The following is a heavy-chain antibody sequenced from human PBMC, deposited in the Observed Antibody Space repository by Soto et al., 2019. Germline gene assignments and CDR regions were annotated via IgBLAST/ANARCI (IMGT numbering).Heavy chain of an antibody. V-gene: IGHV3-30-3*01. J-gene: IGHJ4*02. CDR3: ARDQPIGYYFDY. CDR2: ISYDGSNK. CDR1: GFTFSSYA. Sequence: QVQLVESGGGVVQPRRSLRLSCAASGFTFSSYAMHWVRQAPGKGLEWVAVISYDGSNKYYADSVKGRFTISRDNSKNPLYLQMNSMRAEDTAVYYCARDQPIGYYFDYWGQGTLVTVCS.